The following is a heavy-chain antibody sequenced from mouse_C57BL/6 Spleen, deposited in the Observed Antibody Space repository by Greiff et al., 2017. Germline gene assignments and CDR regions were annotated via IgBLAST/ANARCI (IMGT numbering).Heavy chain of an antibody. V-gene: IGHV1-81*01. CDR2: IYPRSGNT. D-gene: IGHD1-1*01. CDR1: GYTFTSYG. Sequence: VQLKESGAELARPGASVKLSCKASGYTFTSYGISWVKQRTGQGLEWIGEIYPRSGNTYYNEKFKGKATLTADKSSSTAYMELRSLTSEDSAVYFCARYPLITTVVATDYWGQGTTLTVSS. CDR3: ARYPLITTVVATDY. J-gene: IGHJ2*01.